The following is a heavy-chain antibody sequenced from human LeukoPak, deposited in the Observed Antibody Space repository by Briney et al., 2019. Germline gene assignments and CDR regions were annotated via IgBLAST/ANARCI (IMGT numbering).Heavy chain of an antibody. CDR3: AGSRPDYYGPHGWFDP. Sequence: PSQTLSLTCAVSGGSISSGNFSWSWIRQPPGKGLEWIGYIYYSGSTNYNPSLKSRVTISVDTSKNQFSLKLSSVTAADTAVYYCAGSRPDYYGPHGWFDPWGQGTLVTVSS. D-gene: IGHD3-10*01. CDR2: IYYSGST. CDR1: GGSISSGNFS. V-gene: IGHV4-61*01. J-gene: IGHJ5*02.